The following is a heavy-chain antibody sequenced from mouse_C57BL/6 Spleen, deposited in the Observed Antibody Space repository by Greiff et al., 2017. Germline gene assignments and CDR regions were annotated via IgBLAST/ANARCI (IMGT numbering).Heavy chain of an antibody. D-gene: IGHD1-1*01. CDR2: IYPRSGNT. Sequence: QVQLKQSGAELARPGASVKLSCKASGYTFTSYGISWVKQRTGQGLEWIGEIYPRSGNTYYNEKFKGKATLTAAKSSSTTYMELRSLTSDDSAVYYCASRDDDGSSPAWFAYWGHGTLVTVSA. CDR3: ASRDDDGSSPAWFAY. V-gene: IGHV1-81*01. CDR1: GYTFTSYG. J-gene: IGHJ3*01.